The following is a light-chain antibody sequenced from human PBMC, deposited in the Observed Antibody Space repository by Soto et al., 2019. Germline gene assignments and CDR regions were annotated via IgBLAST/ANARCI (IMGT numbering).Light chain of an antibody. CDR1: RSDVGGYNY. CDR2: DVS. J-gene: IGLJ3*02. Sequence: QFALTQPRSVSGSPGQSVTISCTGTRSDVGGYNYVSWYQQHPGKAPKFMIYDVSQRPSGVPDRFSGSKSGNTASLTISGLQAEEEADYYCCSYSGSYSPWVFGGGTKLTVL. V-gene: IGLV2-11*01. CDR3: CSYSGSYSPWV.